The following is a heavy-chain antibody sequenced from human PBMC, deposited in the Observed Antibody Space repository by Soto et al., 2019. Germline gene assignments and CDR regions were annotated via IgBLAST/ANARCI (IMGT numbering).Heavy chain of an antibody. D-gene: IGHD6-13*01. J-gene: IGHJ4*02. CDR3: ARGSRRTFDY. CDR2: ISSGGSFI. V-gene: IGHV3-21*01. Sequence: EVQLVESGGGLVKPGWSLRLSCAASGLTFSDFTMKWVRQAPGKGLQWVSSISSGGSFISYADSVRGRFTISRDNAKNSLYLQVDSLRAEDTAVFFCARGSRRTFDYWGQGTLVTVSS. CDR1: GLTFSDFT.